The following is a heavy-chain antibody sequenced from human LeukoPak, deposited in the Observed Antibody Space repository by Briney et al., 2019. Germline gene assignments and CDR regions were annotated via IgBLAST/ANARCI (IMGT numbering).Heavy chain of an antibody. V-gene: IGHV1-69*04. Sequence: LVKVSCKASGGTFSSYAISWVRQAPGQGLEWMGRIIPILGIANYAQKFQGRVTITADKSTSTAYMELGSLRSEDTAVYYCARGYCSGGSCYLYYFDYWGQGTLVTVSS. D-gene: IGHD2-15*01. CDR3: ARGYCSGGSCYLYYFDY. CDR2: IIPILGIA. J-gene: IGHJ4*02. CDR1: GGTFSSYA.